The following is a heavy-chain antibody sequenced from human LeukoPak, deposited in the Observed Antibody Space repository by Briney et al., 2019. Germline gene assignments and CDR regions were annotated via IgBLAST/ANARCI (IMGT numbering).Heavy chain of an antibody. D-gene: IGHD3-10*01. V-gene: IGHV4-59*02. CDR3: ARVDYGSAHNWFDP. Sequence: SETLSLTCTVSGGSVTDYYWSWIRQSPGKGLEWIGYIYYTGTSYNPSLKSRVTISADTSKNQFSLKLSSVTAADTAVYYCARVDYGSAHNWFDPWGQGTLVTVSS. CDR1: GGSVTDYY. CDR2: IYYTGT. J-gene: IGHJ5*02.